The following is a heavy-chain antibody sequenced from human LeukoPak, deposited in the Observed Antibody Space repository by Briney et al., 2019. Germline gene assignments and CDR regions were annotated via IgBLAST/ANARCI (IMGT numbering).Heavy chain of an antibody. Sequence: PGGSLRLSCAASGFSFSSFAMHWVRQPPGKGLEWVAFVNYDGTIKYYANSVKGRFTISRDISKNTLSLQMDSLTVEDTAVHHCARHSPSMDVWGQGTTVTVSS. J-gene: IGHJ6*02. CDR2: VNYDGTIK. V-gene: IGHV3-30*06. CDR3: ARHSPSMDV. D-gene: IGHD2-21*01. CDR1: GFSFSSFA.